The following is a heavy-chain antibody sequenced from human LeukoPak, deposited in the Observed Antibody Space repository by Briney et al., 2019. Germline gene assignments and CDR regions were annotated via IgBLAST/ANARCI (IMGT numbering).Heavy chain of an antibody. CDR3: ATRQVRCDFWSGYWNWVDP. D-gene: IGHD3-3*01. CDR1: GDTFRRYI. CDR2: ISGSGSTI. Sequence: GCLRLSCAAPGDTFRRYIMNWGRPALRGGLGWVSHISGSGSTIYYADSVKGRFTISRDNAKNSLYLQMHSLRAEDTAVYYCATRQVRCDFWSGYWNWVDPWGQGTLVTVSS. J-gene: IGHJ5*02. V-gene: IGHV3-48*03.